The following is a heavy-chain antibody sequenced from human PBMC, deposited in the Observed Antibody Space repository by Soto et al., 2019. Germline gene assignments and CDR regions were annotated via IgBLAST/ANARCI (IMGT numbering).Heavy chain of an antibody. D-gene: IGHD2-15*01. CDR1: RXNVKSSY. J-gene: IGHJ6*04. CDR3: TRVDVHCSGRTRYVIRMDV. V-gene: IGHV3-66*01. Sequence: GSMVLSSASSRXNVKSSYMGVARQATGKGLEWVSLINRGGSISYADSVKGRFTISRDNSENTLYLQMSTLGGEDTAVYYCTRVDVHCSGRTRYVIRMDVRGKGATLT. CDR2: INRGGSI.